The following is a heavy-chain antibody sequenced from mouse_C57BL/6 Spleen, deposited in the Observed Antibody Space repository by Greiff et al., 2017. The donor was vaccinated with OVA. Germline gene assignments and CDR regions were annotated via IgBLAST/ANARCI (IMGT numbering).Heavy chain of an antibody. Sequence: QVQLQQPGAELVRPGSSVKLSCKASGYTFTSYWMHWVKQRPIQGLEWIGNIDPSDSETHSNQKFKDKATLTVDKSSSTAYMQLSSLTSEDSAVYYCARRGYDGFDYWGQGTTLTVSS. CDR2: IDPSDSET. CDR1: GYTFTSYW. V-gene: IGHV1-52*01. CDR3: ARRGYDGFDY. D-gene: IGHD2-2*01. J-gene: IGHJ2*01.